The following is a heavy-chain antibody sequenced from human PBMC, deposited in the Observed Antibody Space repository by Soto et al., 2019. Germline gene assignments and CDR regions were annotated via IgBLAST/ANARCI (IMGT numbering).Heavy chain of an antibody. CDR3: AASSVWYYFDY. V-gene: IGHV3-9*01. CDR1: GFTFDDYA. D-gene: IGHD6-13*01. Sequence: PGGSLRLSCAACGFTFDDYAMHWVRQAPGKGLEWVSGISWNSGSIGYADSVKGRFTISRDNAKNSLYLQMNSLRAEDTALYYCAASSVWYYFDYWGQGTLVTVSS. J-gene: IGHJ4*02. CDR2: ISWNSGSI.